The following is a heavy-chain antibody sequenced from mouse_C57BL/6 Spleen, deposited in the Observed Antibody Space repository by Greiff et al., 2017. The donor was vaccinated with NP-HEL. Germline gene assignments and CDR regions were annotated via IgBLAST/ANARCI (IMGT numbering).Heavy chain of an antibody. D-gene: IGHD1-1*01. J-gene: IGHJ1*03. CDR2: IYPGDGDT. CDR1: GYAFSSYW. Sequence: QVQLKQSGAELVKPGASVKISCKASGYAFSSYWMNWVKQRPGKGLEWIGQIYPGDGDTNYNGKFKGKATLTADKSSSTAYMQLSSLTSEDSAVYFCARQKRVDWYFDVWGTGTTVTVSS. V-gene: IGHV1-80*01. CDR3: ARQKRVDWYFDV.